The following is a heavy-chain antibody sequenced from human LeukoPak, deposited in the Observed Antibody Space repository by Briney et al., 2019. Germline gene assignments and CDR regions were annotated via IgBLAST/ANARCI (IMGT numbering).Heavy chain of an antibody. CDR1: GFTFSTYN. J-gene: IGHJ4*02. Sequence: PGGSLRLSCVASGFTFSTYNMHWVRQAPGKGLEWVSTMSSGNRNPDYEHYSESVRGRFTISRDNAKNSLFLHMSSLREDDTAVYYCAREMSSGYFDYWGQGTLVTVSS. CDR3: AREMSSGYFDY. V-gene: IGHV3-21*06. CDR2: MSSGNRNPDYE. D-gene: IGHD3-22*01.